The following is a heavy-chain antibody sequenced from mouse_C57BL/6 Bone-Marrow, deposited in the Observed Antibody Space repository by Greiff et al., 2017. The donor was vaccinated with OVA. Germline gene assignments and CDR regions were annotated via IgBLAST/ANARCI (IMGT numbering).Heavy chain of an antibody. D-gene: IGHD3-1*01. CDR2: IRNKANNHAT. CDR1: GFTFSDAW. J-gene: IGHJ4*01. Sequence: EVQGVESGGGLVQPGGSMKLSCAASGFTFSDAWMDWVRQSPEKGLEWVAEIRNKANNHATYYAESVKGRFTISRDDSKSSVYLQMNSLRAEDTGIYYCTHRSERAMDYWGQGTSVTVSS. V-gene: IGHV6-6*01. CDR3: THRSERAMDY.